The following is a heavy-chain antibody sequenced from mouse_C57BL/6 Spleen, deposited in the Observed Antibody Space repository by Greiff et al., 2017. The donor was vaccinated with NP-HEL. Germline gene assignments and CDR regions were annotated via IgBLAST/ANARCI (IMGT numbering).Heavy chain of an antibody. Sequence: VQLQQSGAELAKPGASVKLSCKASGYTFTSYWMHWVKQRPGQGLEWIGYINPSSGYTKYNQKFKDKATLTADKSYSTAYMQLSSLTYKDSAVYYCARGDGYFDVWGTGTTVTVSS. J-gene: IGHJ1*03. CDR3: ARGDGYFDV. CDR2: INPSSGYT. V-gene: IGHV1-7*01. CDR1: GYTFTSYW.